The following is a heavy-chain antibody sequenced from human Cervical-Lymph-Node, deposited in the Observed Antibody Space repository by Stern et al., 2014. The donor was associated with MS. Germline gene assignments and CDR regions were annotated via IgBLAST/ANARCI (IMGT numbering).Heavy chain of an antibody. Sequence: DQLVESGGGVVQPGRSLRLSCAASGFTFSSYGMHWVRPAPGKGLGWVAVIWYDGSNKYYADSVKGRFTISRDNSKNTLYLQMNSLRAEDTAVYYCARNLRGYSYGSFDYWGQGTLVTVSS. CDR2: IWYDGSNK. V-gene: IGHV3-33*01. CDR1: GFTFSSYG. CDR3: ARNLRGYSYGSFDY. D-gene: IGHD5-18*01. J-gene: IGHJ4*02.